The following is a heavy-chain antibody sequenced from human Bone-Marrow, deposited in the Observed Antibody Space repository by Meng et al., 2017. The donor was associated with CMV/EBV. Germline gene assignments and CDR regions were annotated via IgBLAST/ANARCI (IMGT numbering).Heavy chain of an antibody. Sequence: SETLSLTCTVYGGSFNAYYYNWFRQAPGKGLEWIGEINHSGSTNYNPSLKSRVTISVDKSKNQFSLRLTSVTAADTAVYYCASESATYLGGRIYYHGKDVWGQGTTVTVSS. CDR2: INHSGST. V-gene: IGHV4-34*01. D-gene: IGHD1-26*01. CDR1: GGSFNAYY. CDR3: ASESATYLGGRIYYHGKDV. J-gene: IGHJ6*02.